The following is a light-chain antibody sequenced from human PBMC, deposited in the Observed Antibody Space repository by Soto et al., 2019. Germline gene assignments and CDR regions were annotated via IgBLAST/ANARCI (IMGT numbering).Light chain of an antibody. CDR1: QNGNNR. J-gene: IGKJ5*01. V-gene: IGKV3-20*01. CDR2: GAS. CDR3: QQYAEGTPIT. Sequence: IPLTQSPGSLSAFPVERASLSSSSSQNGNNRLAWYQQKAGQAPRLLISGASSRATGIPDRFSGSGSGTDFTLTISRLESDDFALYYCQQYAEGTPITFGQGTRLEIK.